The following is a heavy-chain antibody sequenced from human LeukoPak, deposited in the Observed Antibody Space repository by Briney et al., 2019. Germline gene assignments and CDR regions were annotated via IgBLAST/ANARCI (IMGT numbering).Heavy chain of an antibody. Sequence: ASVKVSCKASGYTFTSYYMHWVRQAPGQGLEWMGIINPSGGSTSYAQKFQGGVTMTRDTSTSTVYMELSSLRSEDTAVYYCASGRTPGYYFDYWGQGTLVTVSS. J-gene: IGHJ4*02. CDR1: GYTFTSYY. CDR3: ASGRTPGYYFDY. D-gene: IGHD1-14*01. CDR2: INPSGGST. V-gene: IGHV1-46*01.